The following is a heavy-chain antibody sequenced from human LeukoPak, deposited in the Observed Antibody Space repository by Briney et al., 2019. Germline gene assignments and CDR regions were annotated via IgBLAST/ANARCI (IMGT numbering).Heavy chain of an antibody. Sequence: GGSLRLSCAASEFIFSNYDMNWVRQAPGKGLEWLSYISSSGSTIYYADSVKGRFTISRDNAKNSLYLQMNSLRAEDTAVYYCARATYYDFWSGYYGFDYWGQGTLVTVSS. D-gene: IGHD3-3*01. J-gene: IGHJ4*02. V-gene: IGHV3-48*03. CDR2: ISSSGSTI. CDR3: ARATYYDFWSGYYGFDY. CDR1: EFIFSNYD.